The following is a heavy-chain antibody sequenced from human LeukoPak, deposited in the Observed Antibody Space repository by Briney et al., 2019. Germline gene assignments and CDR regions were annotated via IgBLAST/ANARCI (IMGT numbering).Heavy chain of an antibody. CDR2: IRYDGSNK. V-gene: IGHV3-30*02. J-gene: IGHJ4*02. CDR3: AKSVTIFGVVTTIDFDY. D-gene: IGHD3-3*01. CDR1: GFTFSSYG. Sequence: GGSLRLXCAASGFTFSSYGMHWVRQAPGKVLEWVAFIRYDGSNKYYADSVKGRFTISRDNSKNTLYLQMNSLRAEDTAVYYCAKSVTIFGVVTTIDFDYWGQGTLVTVSS.